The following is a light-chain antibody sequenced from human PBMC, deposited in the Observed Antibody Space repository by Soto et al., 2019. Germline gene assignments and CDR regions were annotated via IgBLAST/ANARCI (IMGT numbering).Light chain of an antibody. V-gene: IGKV1-5*01. CDR2: DAA. CDR1: QTISYW. CDR3: QRYNNWPLT. Sequence: DIQMTQSPSTLSASVGDRVTITCRASQTISYWLAWYQQKPGQAPKLLIYDAASLESGVPSRFSGSGSGTEFTLTISSLQPDDFATYYCQRYNNWPLTFGGGTKVESK. J-gene: IGKJ4*01.